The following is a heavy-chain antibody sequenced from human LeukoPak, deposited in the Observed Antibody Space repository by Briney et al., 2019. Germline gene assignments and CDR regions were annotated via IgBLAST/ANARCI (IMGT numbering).Heavy chain of an antibody. D-gene: IGHD3-10*01. CDR1: GFTFSSYS. CDR2: ISSSSSYI. J-gene: IGHJ5*02. CDR3: ARPRGFGSRGWFDP. Sequence: GSLRLSCAASGFTFSSYSMNWVRQAPGKGLEWVSSISSSSSYIYYADSVKGRFTISRDNAKNSLYLQMNSLRAEDTAVYYCARPRGFGSRGWFDPWGQGTLVTVSS. V-gene: IGHV3-21*01.